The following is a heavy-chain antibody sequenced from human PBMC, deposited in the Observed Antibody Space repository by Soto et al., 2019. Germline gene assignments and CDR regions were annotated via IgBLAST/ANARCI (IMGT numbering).Heavy chain of an antibody. D-gene: IGHD6-19*01. CDR1: GFTFSSYA. J-gene: IGHJ4*02. Sequence: PGGSLRHSCAASGFTFSSYAMSWVRQAPGKGLEWVSAISGSGGSTYYADSVKGRFTISRDNSKNTLYLQMNSLRAEDTAVYYCAKDPHRYIAVDGVWFYWGQGTLVTVSS. CDR2: ISGSGGST. V-gene: IGHV3-23*01. CDR3: AKDPHRYIAVDGVWFY.